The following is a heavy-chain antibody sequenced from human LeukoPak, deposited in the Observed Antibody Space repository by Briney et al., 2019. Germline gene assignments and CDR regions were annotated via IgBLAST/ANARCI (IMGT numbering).Heavy chain of an antibody. Sequence: GGSLRLSCAASGFIFSSYPMNWVRQAPGKGLEWLSQITGSSDTIYYADSLKGRFTVSRDNAKNSLYLQMNSLRAEDTAVYYCAKDQNGYSSSWGQGTLVTVSS. J-gene: IGHJ4*02. V-gene: IGHV3-48*04. CDR1: GFIFSSYP. CDR2: ITGSSDTI. CDR3: AKDQNGYSSS. D-gene: IGHD6-13*01.